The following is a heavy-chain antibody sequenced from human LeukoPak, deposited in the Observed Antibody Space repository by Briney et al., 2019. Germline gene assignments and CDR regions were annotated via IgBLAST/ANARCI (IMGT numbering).Heavy chain of an antibody. CDR2: ISWNSGSI. CDR1: GFTFDDYA. CDR3: AKLRSSGWYPPPHFDY. V-gene: IGHV3-9*01. D-gene: IGHD6-19*01. J-gene: IGHJ4*02. Sequence: PGGSLRLSCAASGFTFDDYAMHWVRQAPGKGLEWVSGISWNSGSIGYADSVKGRFTISRDNAKDSLYLQMNSQRAEDTALYYCAKLRSSGWYPPPHFDYWGQGTLVTVSS.